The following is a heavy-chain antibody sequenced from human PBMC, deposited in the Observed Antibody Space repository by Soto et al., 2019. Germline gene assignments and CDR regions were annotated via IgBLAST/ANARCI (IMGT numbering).Heavy chain of an antibody. CDR3: ARGAIAGPQPYYHYGMDV. D-gene: IGHD2-21*01. CDR2: INHSGST. Sequence: SETLSLTCAVYGGSFSGYYWSWIRQPPGKGLEWIGEINHSGSTNYNPSLKSRVTISVDTSKNQFSLKLSSVTAADTAVYYCARGAIAGPQPYYHYGMDVWRQATTVTVSS. V-gene: IGHV4-34*01. J-gene: IGHJ6*02. CDR1: GGSFSGYY.